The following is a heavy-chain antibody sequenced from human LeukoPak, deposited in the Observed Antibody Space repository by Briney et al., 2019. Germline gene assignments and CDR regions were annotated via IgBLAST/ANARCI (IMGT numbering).Heavy chain of an antibody. CDR2: ISWNSGSI. D-gene: IGHD3-22*01. Sequence: GGSLRLSCAASGFTFDDYAMHWVRQAPGKGLEWVSGISWNSGSIGYADSVKGRFTISRDNAKNSLYLQMNSLRAEDTALYYCAKDMYYVSSGYYEYWGQGTLVTVSS. CDR3: AKDMYYVSSGYYEY. CDR1: GFTFDDYA. V-gene: IGHV3-9*01. J-gene: IGHJ4*02.